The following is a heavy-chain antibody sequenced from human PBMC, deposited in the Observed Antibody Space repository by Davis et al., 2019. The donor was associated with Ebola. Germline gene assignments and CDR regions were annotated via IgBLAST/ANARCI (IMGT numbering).Heavy chain of an antibody. Sequence: GESLKISCTASGFTFGDYAMSWVRQAPGKGLEWVGFIRSKTYGGTTEYAASVKGRFTISRDDSKSIAYLQMNSLKTEDTAVYYCTRGRGSYGWRWGQGTLVTVSS. CDR3: TRGRGSYGWR. D-gene: IGHD1-26*01. CDR1: GFTFGDYA. J-gene: IGHJ4*02. CDR2: IRSKTYGGTT. V-gene: IGHV3-49*04.